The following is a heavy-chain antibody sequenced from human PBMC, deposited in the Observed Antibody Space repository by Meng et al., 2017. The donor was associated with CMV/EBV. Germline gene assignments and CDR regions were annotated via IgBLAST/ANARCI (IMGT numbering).Heavy chain of an antibody. CDR1: GFTFSSYG. V-gene: IGHV3-33*06. D-gene: IGHD2-15*01. J-gene: IGHJ6*02. CDR3: AKDESWVGRLRSDGRTWSYYYGMDV. CDR2: IWYDGSNK. Sequence: GESLKISCAASGFTFSSYGMHWVRQAPGKGLERVAVIWYDGSNKYYADSVKGRFTISRDNSKNTLYLQMNSLRAEDTAVYYCAKDESWVGRLRSDGRTWSYYYGMDVWGQGTTVTVSS.